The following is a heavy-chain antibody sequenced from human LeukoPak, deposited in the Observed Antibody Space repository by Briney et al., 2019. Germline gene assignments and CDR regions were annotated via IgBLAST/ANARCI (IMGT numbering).Heavy chain of an antibody. V-gene: IGHV4-34*01. Sequence: SETLSLTCAVYGGSFSGYYWSWIRQPPGKGLEWIGEINHSGSTNYNPSLKSRVTISVDTSKNQFSLKLSSVTAADTAVYYCAGNIVVVTATIQNAFDIWGQGTMVTVSS. J-gene: IGHJ3*02. CDR3: AGNIVVVTATIQNAFDI. CDR1: GGSFSGYY. D-gene: IGHD2-21*02. CDR2: INHSGST.